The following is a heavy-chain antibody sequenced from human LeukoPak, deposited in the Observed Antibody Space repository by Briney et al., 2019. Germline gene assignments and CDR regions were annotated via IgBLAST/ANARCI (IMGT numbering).Heavy chain of an antibody. CDR3: ARLAYYYDSSYYFDY. Sequence: GGSLRLSCAASGFTFSSYEMNWVRQAPGKGLEWVSYISSSSSTIYYADSVKGRFTISRDNAKNSLYLQMNSLRAEDTAVYYCARLAYYYDSSYYFDYWGQGTLVTVSS. D-gene: IGHD3-22*01. V-gene: IGHV3-48*01. J-gene: IGHJ4*02. CDR2: ISSSSSTI. CDR1: GFTFSSYE.